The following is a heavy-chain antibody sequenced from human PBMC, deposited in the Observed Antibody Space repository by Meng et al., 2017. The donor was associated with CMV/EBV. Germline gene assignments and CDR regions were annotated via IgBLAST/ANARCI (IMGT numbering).Heavy chain of an antibody. CDR2: ISSNGGST. CDR1: GFTFSSYA. Sequence: GGSLRLSCAASGFTFSSYAMHWVRQAPGKGLEYVSAISSNGGSTYYADSVKGRFTISRDNSKNTLYLQMGSLRAEDMAVYYCARAVIVVAPPEYWGQGTLVTVSS. D-gene: IGHD2-21*01. CDR3: ARAVIVVAPPEY. J-gene: IGHJ4*02. V-gene: IGHV3-64*02.